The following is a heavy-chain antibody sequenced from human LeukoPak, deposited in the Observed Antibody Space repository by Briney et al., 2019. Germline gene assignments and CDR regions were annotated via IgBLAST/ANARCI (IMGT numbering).Heavy chain of an antibody. CDR2: ISPDGETI. CDR3: TRDLPVPSLVRGIIIYGLIDY. Sequence: GSLRLSCEASGFTFSTISMNWVRQAPGKSLEWVSSISPDGETIYHADSVKGRFTTSRDNAKSSLYLQMNSLRAEDTALYYCTRDLPVPSLVRGIIIYGLIDYWGQGTLVAVSS. V-gene: IGHV3-21*06. J-gene: IGHJ4*02. CDR1: GFTFSTIS. D-gene: IGHD3-10*01.